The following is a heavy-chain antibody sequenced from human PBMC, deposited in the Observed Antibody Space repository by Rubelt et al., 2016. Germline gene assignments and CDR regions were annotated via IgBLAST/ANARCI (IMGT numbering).Heavy chain of an antibody. J-gene: IGHJ4*02. D-gene: IGHD5/OR15-5a*01. CDR1: GFTFSSYW. Sequence: EVQLVESGGGLVQPGGYLRISCAAYGFTFSSYWMHWVRQAPGKGLVWVSRIDSDGSSTNYADSVKGGFPVSRDNAKNTLYLVMNSLKADDTAVYYCARGGSTRGDYWGRGTLITVSS. V-gene: IGHV3-74*02. CDR2: IDSDGSST. CDR3: ARGGSTRGDY.